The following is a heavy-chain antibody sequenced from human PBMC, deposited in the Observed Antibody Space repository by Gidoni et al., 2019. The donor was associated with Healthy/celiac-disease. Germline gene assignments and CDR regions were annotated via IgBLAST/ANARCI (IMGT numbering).Heavy chain of an antibody. CDR2: IDPSDSYT. V-gene: IGHV5-10-1*03. D-gene: IGHD6-19*01. J-gene: IGHJ6*02. CDR1: GYSFTSYW. CDR3: AGGWGTLRGMDV. Sequence: EVQLVQSGAEVKKPGASLRISCKGSGYSFTSYWISWVRQMPGKGLEWMGRIDPSDSYTNYSPSFQGHVTISADKSISTAYLQWSSLKASDTAMYYCAGGWGTLRGMDVWGQGTTVTVSS.